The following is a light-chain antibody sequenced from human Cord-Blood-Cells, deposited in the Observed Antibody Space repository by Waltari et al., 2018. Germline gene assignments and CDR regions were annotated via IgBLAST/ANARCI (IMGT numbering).Light chain of an antibody. Sequence: EIVLTQPPGTLSSSPGASATLSCRASQSVSSSASAWYQQKPGQAPRLLIYGASSRATGIPDRFSGSWSGTNFTITISRLEREDCAVYYCQPYRSSPRTFGQGTNVEIK. V-gene: IGKV3-20*01. J-gene: IGKJ1*01. CDR2: GAS. CDR3: QPYRSSPRT. CDR1: QSVSSSA.